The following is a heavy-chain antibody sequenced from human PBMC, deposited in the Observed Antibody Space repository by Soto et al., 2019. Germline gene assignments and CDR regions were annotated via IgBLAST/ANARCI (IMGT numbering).Heavy chain of an antibody. CDR3: ARYYRGSGRYFFDY. Sequence: PVGSLRLSCVASGFTFISSFMGWIRQAPGKGLEWVANINQDGGVTYYVDSVEGRFTISRDNTKDSLYLQMNSLRGEDTAIYYCARYYRGSGRYFFDYWGQGTPVTVSS. D-gene: IGHD6-19*01. J-gene: IGHJ4*02. V-gene: IGHV3-7*03. CDR2: INQDGGVT. CDR1: GFTFISSF.